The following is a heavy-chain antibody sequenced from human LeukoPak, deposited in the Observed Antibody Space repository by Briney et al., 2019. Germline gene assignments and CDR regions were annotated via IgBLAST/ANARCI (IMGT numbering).Heavy chain of an antibody. CDR1: GFTFSSYA. V-gene: IGHV3-30-3*01. J-gene: IGHJ4*02. Sequence: GGSLRLSCAASGFTFSSYAMHWVRQAPGKGLEWVAVISYDGSNKYYADSVKGRFTISRDNSKNTLYLRMSSLRAEDTAIYYCAKALDGRGHWYERGADYWGQGTLVAVSS. CDR2: ISYDGSNK. CDR3: AKALDGRGHWYERGADY. D-gene: IGHD2-21*02.